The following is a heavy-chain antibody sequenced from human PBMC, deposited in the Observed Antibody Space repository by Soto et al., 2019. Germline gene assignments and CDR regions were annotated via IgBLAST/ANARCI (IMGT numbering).Heavy chain of an antibody. V-gene: IGHV1-69*06. CDR1: GDTFDIYG. J-gene: IGHJ4*02. CDR3: ARGGIHFADSSGHAFDS. D-gene: IGHD3-22*01. Sequence: QVELVQSGAEVKKSGSSVKVSCKASGDTFDIYGFNWVRQAPGEGLEWMGVIIPIFETADYAQKFQGRISITADKSTSTAYMELGSLTSEDTAVYYCARGGIHFADSSGHAFDSWGQGTLISVTS. CDR2: IIPIFETA.